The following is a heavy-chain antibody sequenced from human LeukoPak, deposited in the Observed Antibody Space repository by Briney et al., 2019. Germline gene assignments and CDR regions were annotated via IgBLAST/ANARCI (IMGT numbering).Heavy chain of an antibody. V-gene: IGHV1-18*01. CDR2: ISAYNGNT. J-gene: IGHJ5*02. CDR3: ARGITMVRGVTQHWFDP. CDR1: GYTFTSYG. Sequence: ASVKVSCKASGYTFTSYGISWVRQAPGQGLEWMGWISAYNGNTNYAQKLQGRVTMTTDTSTSTAYMELRSLRSDDTAVYYCARGITMVRGVTQHWFDPWGQGTLVTVSS. D-gene: IGHD3-10*01.